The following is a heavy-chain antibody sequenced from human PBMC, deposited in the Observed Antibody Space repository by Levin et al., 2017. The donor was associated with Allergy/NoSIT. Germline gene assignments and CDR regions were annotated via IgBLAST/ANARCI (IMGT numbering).Heavy chain of an antibody. CDR2: ISWNSGSI. J-gene: IGHJ5*02. CDR1: GFTFDDYA. V-gene: IGHV3-9*01. CDR3: AKDIFRVFGYSSSCFDP. Sequence: PGGSLRLSCAASGFTFDDYAMHWVRQAPGKGLEWVSGISWNSGSIGYADSVKGRFTISRDNAKNSLYLQMNSLRAEDTALYYCAKDIFRVFGYSSSCFDPWGQGTLVTVSS. D-gene: IGHD6-13*01.